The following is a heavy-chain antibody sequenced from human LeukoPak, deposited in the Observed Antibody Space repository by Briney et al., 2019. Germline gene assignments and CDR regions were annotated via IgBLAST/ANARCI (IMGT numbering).Heavy chain of an antibody. D-gene: IGHD6-6*01. CDR1: GGTFSSYA. CDR3: ARDSSGPPTVYYYGMDV. Sequence: ASVKVSCKASGGTFSSYAISWVRQAPGQGLEWVGGIIPIFGTANYAQKFQGRVTITADESTSTAYMELSSLRSEDTAVYYCARDSSGPPTVYYYGMDVWGQGTTVTVSS. V-gene: IGHV1-69*13. CDR2: IIPIFGTA. J-gene: IGHJ6*02.